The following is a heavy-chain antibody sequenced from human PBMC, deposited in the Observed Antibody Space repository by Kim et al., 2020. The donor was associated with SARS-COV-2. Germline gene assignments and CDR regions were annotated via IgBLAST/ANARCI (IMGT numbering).Heavy chain of an antibody. Sequence: GGSLRLSCAASGFTFSSYGMHWVRQAPGKGLEWVAVISYDGSNKYYADSVKGRFTISRDNSKNTLYLQMNSLRAEDTAVYYCAKLARDSSSSFPPFDYWGQGTLVTVSS. CDR2: ISYDGSNK. D-gene: IGHD6-6*01. V-gene: IGHV3-30*18. CDR3: AKLARDSSSSFPPFDY. CDR1: GFTFSSYG. J-gene: IGHJ4*02.